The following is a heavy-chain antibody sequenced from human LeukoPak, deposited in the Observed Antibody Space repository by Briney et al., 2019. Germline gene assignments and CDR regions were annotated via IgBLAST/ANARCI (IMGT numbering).Heavy chain of an antibody. J-gene: IGHJ3*02. CDR2: ISAYNGNT. Sequence: GASVKVSCKASGYTFTDYAISWVRQAPGQGLEWMGWISAYNGNTNYAQKLQGRVTMTTDTPTSTAYMELRSLRSDDTAVYYCARGYDRSRRGAFDIWGQGTMVTVSS. D-gene: IGHD3-22*01. CDR3: ARGYDRSRRGAFDI. CDR1: GYTFTDYA. V-gene: IGHV1-18*01.